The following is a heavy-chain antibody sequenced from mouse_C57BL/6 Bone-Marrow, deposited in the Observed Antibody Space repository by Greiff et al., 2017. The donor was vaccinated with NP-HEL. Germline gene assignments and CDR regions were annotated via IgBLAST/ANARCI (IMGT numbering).Heavy chain of an antibody. V-gene: IGHV1-82*01. CDR2: IYPGDGDT. D-gene: IGHD2-5*01. CDR1: GYAFSSSW. J-gene: IGHJ3*01. CDR3: AGDSNYFAWFAY. Sequence: QVQLQQSGPELVKPGASVKISCKASGYAFSSSWMNWVKQRPGKGLEWIGRIYPGDGDTNYNGKFKGKATLTADKSSSTAYMQLSSLTSEDSAVYFCAGDSNYFAWFAYWGQGTLVTVSA.